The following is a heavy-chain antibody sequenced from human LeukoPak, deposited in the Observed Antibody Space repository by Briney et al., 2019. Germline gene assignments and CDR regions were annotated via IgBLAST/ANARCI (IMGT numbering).Heavy chain of an antibody. CDR1: GFTFSNYA. Sequence: PGGSLRLSCAASGFTFSNYAMSWVRQAPGKGLEGVSAILGSGVTTYYADSVKGRFTVSRDNSKSTLYLQMNTLRAEDTALYYCAKWGDYDVLTGYYVPDYWGQGTLVTVSS. V-gene: IGHV3-23*01. CDR2: ILGSGVTT. CDR3: AKWGDYDVLTGYYVPDY. D-gene: IGHD3-9*01. J-gene: IGHJ4*02.